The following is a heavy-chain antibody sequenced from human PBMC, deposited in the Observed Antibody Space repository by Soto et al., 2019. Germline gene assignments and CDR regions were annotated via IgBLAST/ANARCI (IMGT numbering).Heavy chain of an antibody. CDR3: ALLGYGSGLREGSPFEF. CDR2: IYPADSDT. V-gene: IGHV5-51*01. J-gene: IGHJ4*02. CDR1: SYSCTIYF. D-gene: IGHD6-25*01. Sequence: EALDPSWQGCSYSCTIYFSGLVRHMPGKGLACLGIIYPADSDTRYSPSFQAQVTISADQSISTAYLQWSSLEDSDTAMYYCALLGYGSGLREGSPFEFWGQGTQFTFSS.